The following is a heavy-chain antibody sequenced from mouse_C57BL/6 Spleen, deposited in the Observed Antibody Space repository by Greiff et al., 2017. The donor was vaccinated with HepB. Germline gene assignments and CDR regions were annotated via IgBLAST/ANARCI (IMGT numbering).Heavy chain of an antibody. CDR1: GYTFTSYW. CDR2: IYPSDSET. CDR3: ARGHDYYSSFDY. Sequence: QVQLQQSGAELVRPGSSVKLSCKASGYTFTSYWMDWVKQRPGQGLEWIGNIYPSDSETHYNQKFKDKATLTVDKSSSTAYMQLSSLTSEDSAVYYCARGHDYYSSFDYWGQGTTLTVSS. J-gene: IGHJ2*01. V-gene: IGHV1-61*01. D-gene: IGHD2-12*01.